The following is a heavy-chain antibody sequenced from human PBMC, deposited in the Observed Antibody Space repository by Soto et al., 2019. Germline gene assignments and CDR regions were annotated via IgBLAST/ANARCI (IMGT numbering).Heavy chain of an antibody. D-gene: IGHD3-3*01. CDR3: AKDTVYYDFWSGYYTGSDYYYGMDV. CDR2: ISYDGSNK. V-gene: IGHV3-30*18. J-gene: IGHJ6*02. CDR1: GFTFISYG. Sequence: GGSLRLSCAASGFTFISYGMHWVRQAPGKGLEWVAVISYDGSNKYYADSVKGRFTISRDNSKNTLYLQMNSLRAEDTAVYYYAKDTVYYDFWSGYYTGSDYYYGMDVWGQGTTVTVSS.